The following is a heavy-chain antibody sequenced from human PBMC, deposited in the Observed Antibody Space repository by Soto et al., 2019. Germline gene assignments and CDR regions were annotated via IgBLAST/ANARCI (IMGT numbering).Heavy chain of an antibody. J-gene: IGHJ5*02. CDR1: GYIFTSYG. D-gene: IGHD2-15*01. Sequence: GASVKVSCKASGYIFTSYGISWVRQVPGQGLEWMGWSSAYNGNTNYAQKFQDRVTMTTDTSTSTAYMELRSLRSDDTAVYYCARDLGPYCSGGSCHRWGFDPWGQGTLVTVSS. V-gene: IGHV1-18*01. CDR3: ARDLGPYCSGGSCHRWGFDP. CDR2: SSAYNGNT.